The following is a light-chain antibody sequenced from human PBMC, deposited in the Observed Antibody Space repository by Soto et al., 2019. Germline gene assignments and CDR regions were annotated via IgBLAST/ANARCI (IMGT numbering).Light chain of an antibody. V-gene: IGLV1-51*01. CDR3: GLWDYSLSASYV. CDR2: DNN. J-gene: IGLJ1*01. Sequence: SVLTKPPSVSAAPGQKVTISCSGSSSNIGNDYVSWYQQLPGTAPKLLIYDNNKRPSGIPDRFSGSKSGTSATLGITGLQTGDEADYYCGLWDYSLSASYVFGTGTKVTVL. CDR1: SSNIGNDY.